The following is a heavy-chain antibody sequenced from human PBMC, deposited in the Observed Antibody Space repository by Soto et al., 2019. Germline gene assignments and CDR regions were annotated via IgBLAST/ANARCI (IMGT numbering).Heavy chain of an antibody. J-gene: IGHJ4*02. CDR2: VSGDGSST. CDR1: GFTFSSSW. Sequence: PGGSLRLSCAASGFTFSSSWMHWVRQAPGKGLVWVSRVSGDGSSTYYADSVKGRFTISRDNSKNTLYLQMNSLRAEDTAVYYCAKARLSPGYYYDSSGYYYFDYWGQGTLVTVSS. D-gene: IGHD3-22*01. CDR3: AKARLSPGYYYDSSGYYYFDY. V-gene: IGHV3-74*01.